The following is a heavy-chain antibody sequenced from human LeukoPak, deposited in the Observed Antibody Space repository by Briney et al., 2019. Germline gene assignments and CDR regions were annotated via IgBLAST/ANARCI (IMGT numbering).Heavy chain of an antibody. CDR3: ARICSSTDCLIPD. J-gene: IGHJ4*02. Sequence: GGSLRLSRAASGFTFSRHWMHWVRQAPGKGLVWISRINSDASDTNYADFVKGRFTISRDNAKNTVYLQINSLRDEDTAVYYCARICSSTDCLIPDWGQGTLVAVSS. V-gene: IGHV3-74*01. CDR1: GFTFSRHW. CDR2: INSDASDT. D-gene: IGHD2-2*01.